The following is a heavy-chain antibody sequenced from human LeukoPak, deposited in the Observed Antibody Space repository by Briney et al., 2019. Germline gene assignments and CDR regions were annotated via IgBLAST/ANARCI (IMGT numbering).Heavy chain of an antibody. CDR3: AGLDTIMVRDAGY. CDR2: IRKDGNDE. Sequence: GSLRLSCAASGFTFSNYWMRWVRQAPGKGLEWVANIRKDGNDEYYVDSVKGRFTISRDNAKNSLYLQMNSLRAEDTAVYYCAGLDTIMVRDAGYWGQGTLVIVSS. V-gene: IGHV3-7*01. D-gene: IGHD5-18*01. J-gene: IGHJ4*02. CDR1: GFTFSNYW.